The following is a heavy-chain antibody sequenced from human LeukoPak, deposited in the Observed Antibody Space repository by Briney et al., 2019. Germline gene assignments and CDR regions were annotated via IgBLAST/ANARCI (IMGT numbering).Heavy chain of an antibody. Sequence: GGSLRLSCAASGFTFSSYAMSWVRQAPGKGLEWVSAISGSGGSTYYADSVKGRFTTSRDNSKNTLYLQMNSLRAEDTAVYYCATNPHYYDSSGPFHWGQGTLVTVSS. CDR1: GFTFSSYA. J-gene: IGHJ4*02. CDR2: ISGSGGST. V-gene: IGHV3-23*01. CDR3: ATNPHYYDSSGPFH. D-gene: IGHD3-22*01.